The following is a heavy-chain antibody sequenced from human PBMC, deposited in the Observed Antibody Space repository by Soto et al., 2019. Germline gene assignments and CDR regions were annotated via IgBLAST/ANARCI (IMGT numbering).Heavy chain of an antibody. CDR3: ARDKITGLFDY. J-gene: IGHJ4*02. Sequence: QVQLQQWGAGLLKPSETLSLTCAVYGGSFSGYYWTWLRQPPGTGLEWIGEINHSGSTNYNPSLKSRVTISVDTSKNPFSLKLTSVTAADTAVYYWARDKITGLFDYWGQGTLVSVSS. D-gene: IGHD2-8*02. CDR2: INHSGST. CDR1: GGSFSGYY. V-gene: IGHV4-34*01.